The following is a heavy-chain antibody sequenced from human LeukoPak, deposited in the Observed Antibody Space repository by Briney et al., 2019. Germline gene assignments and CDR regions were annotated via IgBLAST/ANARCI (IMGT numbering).Heavy chain of an antibody. Sequence: GESLKISCQGSGYIFTSYWIGWVRQMPGKGLEWMGIIYPGDSDTRYSPSFQGQVTISADKSISTAYLQWSSLKASDTAMYYCARMAVDIVATTEADYWGQGTLVTVSS. CDR2: IYPGDSDT. J-gene: IGHJ4*02. V-gene: IGHV5-51*01. CDR3: ARMAVDIVATTEADY. D-gene: IGHD5-12*01. CDR1: GYIFTSYW.